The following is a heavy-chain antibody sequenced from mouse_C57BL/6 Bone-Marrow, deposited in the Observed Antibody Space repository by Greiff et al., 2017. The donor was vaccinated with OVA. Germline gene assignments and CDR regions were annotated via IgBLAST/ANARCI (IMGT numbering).Heavy chain of an antibody. V-gene: IGHV1-7*01. CDR2: INPSSGYT. Sequence: LVESGAELAKPGASVKLSCKASGYTFTSYWMHWVKQRPGQGLEWIGYINPSSGYTKYNQKFKDKATLTADKSSSTAYMQLSSLTYEDSAVYYCARRPNPYDYDWYFDVWGTGTTVTVSS. CDR1: GYTFTSYW. J-gene: IGHJ1*03. D-gene: IGHD2-4*01. CDR3: ARRPNPYDYDWYFDV.